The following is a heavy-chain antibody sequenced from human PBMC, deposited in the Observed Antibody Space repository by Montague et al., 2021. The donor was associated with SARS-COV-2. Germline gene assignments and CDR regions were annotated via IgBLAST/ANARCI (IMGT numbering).Heavy chain of an antibody. J-gene: IGHJ4*02. Sequence: SETLSLTCTVSGYSITHAYYWGWIRQPPGKGLEWIGEINHSGSTXYNPSLKSRVTISIDTSKNQFSLKLSSVTAADTAVYYCARHSYYYDSSGYYSRGDRKRGLDYWGQGTLVTVSS. D-gene: IGHD3-22*01. CDR1: GYSITHAYY. CDR2: INHSGST. V-gene: IGHV4-38-2*02. CDR3: ARHSYYYDSSGYYSRGDRKRGLDY.